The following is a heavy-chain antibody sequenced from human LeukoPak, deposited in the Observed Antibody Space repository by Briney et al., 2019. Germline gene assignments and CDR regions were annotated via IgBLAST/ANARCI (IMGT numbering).Heavy chain of an antibody. CDR1: GFTFSSYG. V-gene: IGHV3-30*18. Sequence: GGSLRLSCAASGFTFSSYGMHWVRQAPGKGLEWVAVISYDGSNKYYADSVKGRFTISRGNSKNTLYLQMNSLRAEDTAVYYCAKDHYYGSGSYSTFDYWGQGTLVTVSS. CDR2: ISYDGSNK. D-gene: IGHD3-10*01. J-gene: IGHJ4*02. CDR3: AKDHYYGSGSYSTFDY.